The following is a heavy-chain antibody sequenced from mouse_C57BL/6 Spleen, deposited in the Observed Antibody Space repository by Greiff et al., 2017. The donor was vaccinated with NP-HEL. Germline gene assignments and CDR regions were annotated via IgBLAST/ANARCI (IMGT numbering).Heavy chain of an antibody. CDR3: TRKPLLRGYFDV. J-gene: IGHJ1*03. CDR1: GYTFTDYE. V-gene: IGHV1-15*01. D-gene: IGHD1-1*01. Sequence: VQLQESGAELVRPGASVTLSCKASGYTFTDYEMHWVKQTPVHGLEWIGAIDPETGGTAYNQKFKGKAILTADKSSSTAYMELRSLTSEDSAVYYCTRKPLLRGYFDVWGTGTTVTVSS. CDR2: IDPETGGT.